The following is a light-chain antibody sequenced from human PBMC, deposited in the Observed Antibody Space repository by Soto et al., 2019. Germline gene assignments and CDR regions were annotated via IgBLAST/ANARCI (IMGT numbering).Light chain of an antibody. CDR1: SSNIGSNY. CDR3: AAWDDSLSVLV. J-gene: IGLJ2*01. V-gene: IGLV1-47*01. Sequence: QSVLTQPPSASGTPGQRVTISCSGSSSNIGSNYVYWYQQLPGTAPKLLIYRNNQRPSGVPDRFSGSKSGTSASLAISGLRSEDEADYYCAAWDDSLSVLVFGGGTKGTVL. CDR2: RNN.